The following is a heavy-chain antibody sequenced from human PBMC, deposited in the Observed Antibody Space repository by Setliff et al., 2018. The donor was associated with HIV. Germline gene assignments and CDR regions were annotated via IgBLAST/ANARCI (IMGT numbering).Heavy chain of an antibody. CDR2: INTNNGNP. CDR3: ARDDYANTDLDF. CDR1: GYTFSDYY. Sequence: ASVKVSCKASGYTFSDYYLHWVRQAPGQAIEWMGWINTNNGNPTYAQGFTGRFVFSSDTSVRTAYLQIVGLKAEDTAVYFCARDDYANTDLDFWGPGTLVTVSS. V-gene: IGHV7-4-1*01. J-gene: IGHJ4*02. D-gene: IGHD4-17*01.